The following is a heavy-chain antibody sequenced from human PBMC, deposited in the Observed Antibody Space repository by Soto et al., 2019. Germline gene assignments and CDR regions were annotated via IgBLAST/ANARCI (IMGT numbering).Heavy chain of an antibody. J-gene: IGHJ4*02. CDR3: AQLGLMTFSHKHYFNH. CDR2: IKSDGSST. V-gene: IGHV3-23*01. CDR1: GFSFDNYG. D-gene: IGHD3-16*01. Sequence: EVQLLESGGDLVQPGGSLRLSCVASGFSFDNYGVSWVRQAPGKGLEWVSAIKSDGSSTYYAASVKDRFTISRDNSKNTLYLQLNSLRAEDTAVYYCAQLGLMTFSHKHYFNHWGRGTLVTVSS.